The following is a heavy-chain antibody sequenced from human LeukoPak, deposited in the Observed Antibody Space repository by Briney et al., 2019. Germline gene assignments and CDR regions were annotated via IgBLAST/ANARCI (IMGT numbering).Heavy chain of an antibody. Sequence: GGTLRLSCAASGFTFSSYAMHWVRQAPGKGLEWGAVISYDRSNKYYADSVKGRFTISRDNSKNTLYLQMNSLRAEDTAVYYCARSRGSGWYWAFDIWGQGTMVTVSS. CDR2: ISYDRSNK. CDR1: GFTFSSYA. V-gene: IGHV3-30*04. D-gene: IGHD6-19*01. CDR3: ARSRGSGWYWAFDI. J-gene: IGHJ3*02.